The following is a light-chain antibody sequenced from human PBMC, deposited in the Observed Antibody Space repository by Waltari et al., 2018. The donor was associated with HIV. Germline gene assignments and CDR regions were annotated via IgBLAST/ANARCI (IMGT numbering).Light chain of an antibody. V-gene: IGLV2-8*01. CDR2: EST. Sequence: QSALTQPPSASGFPGQSVTISCTGTSSDVGSSNYFAWYQQYPGKAPKRLIYESTKRPSGVPDRFSGSKSGNTASLTVSGLQAEDEADYYCSSSAGGDTLVFGGGTKLTVL. CDR3: SSSAGGDTLV. J-gene: IGLJ3*02. CDR1: SSDVGSSNY.